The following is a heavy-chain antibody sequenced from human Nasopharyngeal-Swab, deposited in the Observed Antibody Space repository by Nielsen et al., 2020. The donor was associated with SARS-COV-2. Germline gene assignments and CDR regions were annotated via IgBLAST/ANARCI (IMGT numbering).Heavy chain of an antibody. CDR2: IYYSGST. CDR1: GGSISSGGYY. J-gene: IGHJ4*02. CDR3: ARSHSGYDLSFDY. V-gene: IGHV4-31*03. Sequence: SETLSLTCTVSGGSISSGGYYWIWIRKHPGKGLEWIGYIYYSGSTYYNPSLKSRVTISVDTSKNQFSLKLSSVTAADTAVYYCARSHSGYDLSFDYWGQGTLVTVSS. D-gene: IGHD5-12*01.